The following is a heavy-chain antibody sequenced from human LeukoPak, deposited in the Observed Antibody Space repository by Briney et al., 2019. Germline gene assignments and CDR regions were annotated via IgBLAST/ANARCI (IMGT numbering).Heavy chain of an antibody. Sequence: GGTLRLSCAASGFTFSSYGMSWVRQAPGKGLEWVSAISGSGGSTYYADSVKGRFTISRDNSKNTLYLQMNSLRAEDTAVYYCAKDPYYYGSGSYEVDYWGQGTLVTVSS. CDR3: AKDPYYYGSGSYEVDY. CDR1: GFTFSSYG. D-gene: IGHD3-10*01. J-gene: IGHJ4*02. CDR2: ISGSGGST. V-gene: IGHV3-23*01.